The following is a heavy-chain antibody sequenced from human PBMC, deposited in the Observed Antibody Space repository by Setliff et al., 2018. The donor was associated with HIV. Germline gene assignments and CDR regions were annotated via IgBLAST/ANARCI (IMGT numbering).Heavy chain of an antibody. V-gene: IGHV4-38-2*02. J-gene: IGHJ3*02. Sequence: TLSLTCTVTGYSISSGYYWAWIRQPPGKGLEWIGYIYHAGNTYYNPSLKSRVTISVDTSKNQTSLRLNSLTAADTAVYYCARGTTLNVVPDAFDIWGQGTMVTVSS. CDR2: IYHAGNT. D-gene: IGHD4-17*01. CDR3: ARGTTLNVVPDAFDI. CDR1: GYSISSGYY.